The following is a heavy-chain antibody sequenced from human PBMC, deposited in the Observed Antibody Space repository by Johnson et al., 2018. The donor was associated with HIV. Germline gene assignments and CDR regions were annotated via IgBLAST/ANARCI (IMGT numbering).Heavy chain of an antibody. CDR1: RFTFDDYG. CDR3: ARGGDIVLVVYAMGHDAFDI. J-gene: IGHJ3*02. V-gene: IGHV3-20*04. Sequence: MLLVESGGGVVRPGGSLRLSCAASRFTFDDYGMSWVRQAPGKGLEWVSGINWNGGSTGYADSVKGRFTISRDNAKNSLYLQMNSLRAEDTALYYCARGGDIVLVVYAMGHDAFDIWGQWTMVTVSS. CDR2: INWNGGST. D-gene: IGHD2-8*02.